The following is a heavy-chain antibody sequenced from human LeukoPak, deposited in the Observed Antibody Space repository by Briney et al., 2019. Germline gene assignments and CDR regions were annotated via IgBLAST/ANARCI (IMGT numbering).Heavy chain of an antibody. CDR1: GYTFTTYA. J-gene: IGHJ4*02. CDR2: IDAGNGKT. CDR3: ARDMGSGSLHY. V-gene: IGHV1-3*01. Sequence: ASVKVSCKASGYTFTTYAIHWVRQAPGQRLEWMGWIDAGNGKTRYSQKFQGRVTITRDTSASTVYMELSSLGSEDTAVYYCARDMGSGSLHYWGQGTLVTVSS. D-gene: IGHD1-26*01.